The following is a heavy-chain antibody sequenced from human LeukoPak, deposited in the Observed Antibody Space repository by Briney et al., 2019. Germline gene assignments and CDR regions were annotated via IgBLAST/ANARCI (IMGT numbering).Heavy chain of an antibody. J-gene: IGHJ4*02. CDR3: ASYGPLGYCSGGSCYRRYYFDY. V-gene: IGHV4-34*01. Sequence: PSETLSLTCAVYGGSFSGYYWSWIRQPPGKGLEWIGEINHSGSTNYNPSLKSRVTISVDTSKNQFSLKLSSVTAADTAVYYCASYGPLGYCSGGSCYRRYYFDYWGQGTLVTVSS. D-gene: IGHD2-15*01. CDR1: GGSFSGYY. CDR2: INHSGST.